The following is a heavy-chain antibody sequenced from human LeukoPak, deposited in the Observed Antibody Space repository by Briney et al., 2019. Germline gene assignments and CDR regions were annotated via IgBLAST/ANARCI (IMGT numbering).Heavy chain of an antibody. D-gene: IGHD3-3*01. CDR1: GGSISSYY. J-gene: IGHJ6*03. CDR3: ARDLSGPNYYYYYMDV. CDR2: IYTSGST. Sequence: SETLSLTCTVSGGSISSYYWSWIRQPAGKGLEWIGRIYTSGSTNYSPSLKSRITISVDTSKNQFSLRLTSVTAADTAVYYCARDLSGPNYYYYYMDVWGKGTPVTVSS. V-gene: IGHV4-4*07.